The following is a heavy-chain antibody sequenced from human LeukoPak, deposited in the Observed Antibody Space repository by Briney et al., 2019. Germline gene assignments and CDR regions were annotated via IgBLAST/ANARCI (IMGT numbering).Heavy chain of an antibody. Sequence: GGSLRLSCAASGFTFSSYAMSWVRQAPGKGLEWVSAISGSGGSTYYADSVKGRFTISRDNSKNTLCLQMNSLRAEDTAVYYCAKVVRLMYYFDYWGQGTLVTVSS. CDR1: GFTFSSYA. V-gene: IGHV3-23*01. CDR3: AKVVRLMYYFDY. D-gene: IGHD3-3*01. J-gene: IGHJ4*02. CDR2: ISGSGGST.